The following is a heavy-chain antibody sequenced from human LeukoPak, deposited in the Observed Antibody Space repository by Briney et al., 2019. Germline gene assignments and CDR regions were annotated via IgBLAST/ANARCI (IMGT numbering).Heavy chain of an antibody. V-gene: IGHV5-51*01. CDR2: IYAGDADT. Sequence: GGSLQICGEGAGSIFTSYWIGGGRPQAGKGVGGGGIIYAGDADTKYSPSFQGHVTISADKSISTAYLQCSSLKASHTAMYYCARLRTSSSSWLYYFDYWGQGTLVTVSS. D-gene: IGHD6-13*01. CDR1: GSIFTSYW. J-gene: IGHJ4*02. CDR3: ARLRTSSSSWLYYFDY.